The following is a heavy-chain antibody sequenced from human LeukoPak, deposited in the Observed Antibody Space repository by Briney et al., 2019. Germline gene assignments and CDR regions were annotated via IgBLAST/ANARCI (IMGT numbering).Heavy chain of an antibody. CDR3: ARDRPVSLSYYMDV. CDR2: IYYSGST. D-gene: IGHD2/OR15-2a*01. V-gene: IGHV4-59*01. Sequence: SETLSLTCTVSGGSISSYYWSWIRQPPGKGLEWIGYIYYSGSTNYNPSLKSRVTISVDTSKNQFSLKLSSVTAADTAVYYCARDRPVSLSYYMDVWGKGTTVTISS. CDR1: GGSISSYY. J-gene: IGHJ6*03.